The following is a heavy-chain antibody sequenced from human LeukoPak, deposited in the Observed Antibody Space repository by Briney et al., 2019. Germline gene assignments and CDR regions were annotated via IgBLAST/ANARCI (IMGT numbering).Heavy chain of an antibody. Sequence: SETLSLTCTVSGGSISSSSYYWGWIRQPPGKGLEWIGSIYYSGSTYYNPSLKSRVTISVDTSKNQFSLKLSSVTAADTAVYYCARDEVAYYDFWSGPDYWGQGTLVTVSS. CDR2: IYYSGST. J-gene: IGHJ4*02. CDR1: GGSISSSSYY. CDR3: ARDEVAYYDFWSGPDY. D-gene: IGHD3-3*01. V-gene: IGHV4-39*07.